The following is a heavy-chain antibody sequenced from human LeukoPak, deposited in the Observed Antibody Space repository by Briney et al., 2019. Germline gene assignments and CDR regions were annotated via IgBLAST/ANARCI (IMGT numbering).Heavy chain of an antibody. CDR1: GFTFSSYG. D-gene: IGHD1-26*01. Sequence: GGSLRLSCAASGFTFSSYGMGWVRQAPGKGLEWVSDISGSGIRRDYADSVKGRFTISRDNAKNSLYLQMNSLRAEDTALYYCARDPYSGTYGDTYYYYMDVWGKGTTVTISS. J-gene: IGHJ6*03. CDR3: ARDPYSGTYGDTYYYYMDV. CDR2: ISGSGIRR. V-gene: IGHV3-23*01.